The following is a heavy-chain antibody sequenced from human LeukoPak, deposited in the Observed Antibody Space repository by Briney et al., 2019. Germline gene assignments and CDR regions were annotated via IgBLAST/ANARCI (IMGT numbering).Heavy chain of an antibody. V-gene: IGHV4-39*07. J-gene: IGHJ4*02. D-gene: IGHD3-10*01. CDR2: MYYSGST. CDR1: AGSISSSSYY. Sequence: SETLSLTCTVSAGSISSSSYYWGWIRQPPGKGLEWIGSMYYSGSTYYNPSLKSRVTISVDTTKNQFSLKLSSVSAADTAVYYCARDRRWFGGRTRIFDYWGQGTLVTVSS. CDR3: ARDRRWFGGRTRIFDY.